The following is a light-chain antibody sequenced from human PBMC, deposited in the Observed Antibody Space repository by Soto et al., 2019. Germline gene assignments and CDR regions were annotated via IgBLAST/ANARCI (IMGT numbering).Light chain of an antibody. CDR2: GAS. Sequence: IGMTQSPATLSVSPGGRATLSCRASQSISDTLAWYQQKPGQAPRLLIHGASTRATGFPARFSGSGSGTDSTLTISRLQSEDFAVYYCQQYNNWPWTFGQGTKVDIK. V-gene: IGKV3-15*01. CDR3: QQYNNWPWT. CDR1: QSISDT. J-gene: IGKJ1*01.